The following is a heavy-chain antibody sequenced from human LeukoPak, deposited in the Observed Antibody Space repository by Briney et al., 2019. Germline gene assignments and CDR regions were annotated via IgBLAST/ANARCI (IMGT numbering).Heavy chain of an antibody. J-gene: IGHJ4*02. D-gene: IGHD1-1*01. CDR2: INPKSGGT. CDR3: ARETGQIDY. Sequence: RASVKVSCKASGYTFIAYLIHWVRRAPGQGLEWMGWINPKSGGTIYAQKFQGRVTMTRDTSMNTAYMELRRLRSDDAAVYYCARETGQIDYWGQGTLVTVSS. V-gene: IGHV1-2*02. CDR1: GYTFIAYL.